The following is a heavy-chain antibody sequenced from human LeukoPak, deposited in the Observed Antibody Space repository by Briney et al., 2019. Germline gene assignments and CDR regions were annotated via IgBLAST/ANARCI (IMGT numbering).Heavy chain of an antibody. D-gene: IGHD2-2*01. V-gene: IGHV4-34*01. CDR2: INHSGST. Sequence: SETLSLTCAVYGGSFSGYYWSWIRQPPGKGLEWIGEINHSGSTNYNPSLKSRVTISVDTSKNQFSLKLSSVTAADTAVFYCARGYCSSTSCYGFDYWGQGTLVTVSS. J-gene: IGHJ4*02. CDR1: GGSFSGYY. CDR3: ARGYCSSTSCYGFDY.